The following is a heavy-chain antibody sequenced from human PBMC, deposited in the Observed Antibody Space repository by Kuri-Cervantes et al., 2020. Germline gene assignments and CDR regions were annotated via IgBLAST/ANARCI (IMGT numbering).Heavy chain of an antibody. CDR2: IKQDGSEK. D-gene: IGHD6-6*01. V-gene: IGHV3-7*03. CDR1: GFTFSSYW. J-gene: IGHJ6*03. CDR3: AKGTTTSIAARLGYYYYMDV. Sequence: GGSLRLSCAASGFTFSSYWMSWVRQAPGKGLEWVANIKQDGSEKYYVDSVKGRFTISRDNAKNSLYLQMNSLRAEDTAVYYCAKGTTTSIAARLGYYYYMDVWGKGTTVTVSS.